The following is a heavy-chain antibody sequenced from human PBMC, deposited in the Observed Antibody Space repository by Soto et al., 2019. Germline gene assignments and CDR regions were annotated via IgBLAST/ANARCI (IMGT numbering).Heavy chain of an antibody. Sequence: VVSLRLSCAASGFTFSDHYMSWIRQAPGKGLEWIGYSSNSGSFTRYADSVKGRFSISRDNAKNSLYLQINSLRGDDTAIYYCVRSGDNYNPLDYWGQGTPVTVSS. V-gene: IGHV3-11*06. D-gene: IGHD1-1*01. J-gene: IGHJ4*02. CDR1: GFTFSDHY. CDR2: SSNSGSFT. CDR3: VRSGDNYNPLDY.